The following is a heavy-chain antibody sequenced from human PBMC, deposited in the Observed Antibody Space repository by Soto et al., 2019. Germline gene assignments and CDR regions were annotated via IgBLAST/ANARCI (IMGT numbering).Heavy chain of an antibody. D-gene: IGHD2-15*01. CDR2: IWYDGSNK. V-gene: IGHV3-33*08. CDR3: VRGQRGGFDL. Sequence: GGSLRLSCAASGFTFSSYAMHWVRQAPGKGLEWVAVIWYDGSNKYYADSVKGRFTISRDNSKNTLYLQMNGLRVEDTAVYFCVRGQRGGFDLWGQATLVTVS. J-gene: IGHJ3*01. CDR1: GFTFSSYA.